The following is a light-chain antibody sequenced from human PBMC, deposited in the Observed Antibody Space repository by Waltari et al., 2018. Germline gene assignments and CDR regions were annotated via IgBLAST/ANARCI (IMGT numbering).Light chain of an antibody. J-gene: IGLJ1*01. CDR2: DVT. V-gene: IGLV2-14*03. CDR3: SSYTGSTTYV. CDR1: NSDVGAYNY. Sequence: QSALTQPASVSGSPGKSITISCPGPNSDVGAYNYVYRYQQFPGKAPKLLIYDVTNRPSWVSVRFSGSKSGTTASLTISGLQAEDEADYFCSSYTGSTTYVFGTGTKVTVL.